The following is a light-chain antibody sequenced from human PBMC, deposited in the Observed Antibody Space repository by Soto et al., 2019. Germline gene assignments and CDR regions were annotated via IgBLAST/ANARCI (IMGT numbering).Light chain of an antibody. V-gene: IGLV2-23*01. Sequence: QSALTQPASVSGSPGQSITISCSGTSSDVGSSNLVSWYQQHPGKAPKLIIFEGDRRPSGVSGRFSGSKSGNTASLTISGLQAEDEADYYCCSFARSTTFYVFGTGTKSPS. CDR3: CSFARSTTFYV. CDR1: SSDVGSSNL. J-gene: IGLJ1*01. CDR2: EGD.